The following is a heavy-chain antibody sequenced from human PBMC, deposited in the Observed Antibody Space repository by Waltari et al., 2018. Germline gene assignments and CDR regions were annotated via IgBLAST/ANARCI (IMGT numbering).Heavy chain of an antibody. J-gene: IGHJ3*01. CDR3: ASYIGASVGTAAFDV. CDR2: MYYTGAT. V-gene: IGHV4-39*01. D-gene: IGHD1-1*01. CDR1: GVSIPSNRHY. Sequence: QLQLQESGPGLVKPSETLSLTCSVPGVSIPSNRHYWGWTRQPPGQGLEWIGTMYYTGATYSSPSLESLVTVSRDTSKNQLSLKLVAVTAADTAVYYCASYIGASVGTAAFDVWGQGTMVAVSS.